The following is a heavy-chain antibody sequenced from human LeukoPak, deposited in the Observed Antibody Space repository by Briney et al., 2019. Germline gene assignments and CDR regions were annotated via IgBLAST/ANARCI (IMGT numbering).Heavy chain of an antibody. Sequence: GGSLRLSCAASGFTFSSYWMNWVRQAPGKGLEWVANIKEDGSEKYYVDSVKGRFTISGDNAKNSLYLQMNSLRAEDTAVYYCATWGPWSYFDYWGQGTLVTVSS. V-gene: IGHV3-7*01. J-gene: IGHJ4*02. D-gene: IGHD7-27*01. CDR2: IKEDGSEK. CDR1: GFTFSSYW. CDR3: ATWGPWSYFDY.